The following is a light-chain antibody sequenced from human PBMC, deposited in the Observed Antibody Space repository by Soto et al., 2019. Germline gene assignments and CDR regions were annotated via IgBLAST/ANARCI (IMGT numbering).Light chain of an antibody. J-gene: IGLJ1*01. CDR3: SSYTSSSGV. CDR1: SSDVGGYNY. CDR2: EVS. V-gene: IGLV2-14*01. Sequence: QSALTQPASVSGSPGQSITISCTGTSSDVGGYNYVSWYQQHPGKAPKLMIYEVSNRPSGVSNRFSGSKSGNTASLTISGLQAEDEADYYCSSYTSSSGVFGTGPKVTVL.